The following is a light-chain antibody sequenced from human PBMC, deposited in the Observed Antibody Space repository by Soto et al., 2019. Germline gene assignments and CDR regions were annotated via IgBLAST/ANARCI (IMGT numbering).Light chain of an antibody. Sequence: QSALTQPRSVSGSPGQSVTISCTGTSSDVGGYNYVSWYQQHPGKAPKLMIYDVSKRPSGVPDRFSGSKSGNTASVAISGLQAEDDADYYCCSYAGNYTLLFGGGTKLTVL. V-gene: IGLV2-11*01. CDR1: SSDVGGYNY. J-gene: IGLJ2*01. CDR3: CSYAGNYTLL. CDR2: DVS.